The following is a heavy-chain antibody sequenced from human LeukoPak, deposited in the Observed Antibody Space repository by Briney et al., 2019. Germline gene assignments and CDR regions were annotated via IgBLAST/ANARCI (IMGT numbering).Heavy chain of an antibody. CDR3: ARALTGRYQLLLRVPREDNWFDP. CDR1: GGSISSSSYY. D-gene: IGHD2-2*01. V-gene: IGHV4-39*01. Sequence: SETLSLTCTVSGGSISSSSYYWGWIRQPPGKGLEWIGSMYYSGSTYYNSSPKSRVTISVDTSKNQFSLKLTSVTAADTAVYYCARALTGRYQLLLRVPREDNWFDPWGQGTLVTVSS. CDR2: MYYSGST. J-gene: IGHJ5*02.